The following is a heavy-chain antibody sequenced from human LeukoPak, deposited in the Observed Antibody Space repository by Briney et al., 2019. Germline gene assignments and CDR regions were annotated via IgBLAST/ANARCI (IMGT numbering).Heavy chain of an antibody. V-gene: IGHV4-38-2*01. Sequence: SETLSLTCAVSGNSISNTYYWGWIRQPPGKELEWIGSIYNSGSTHYNPSLKSRVTISVDTSKNQFSLKLNSVTAADTAVYYCARNSSGNYFDYWGQGTLVTVST. CDR2: IYNSGST. CDR1: GNSISNTYY. CDR3: ARNSSGNYFDY. J-gene: IGHJ4*02. D-gene: IGHD1-26*01.